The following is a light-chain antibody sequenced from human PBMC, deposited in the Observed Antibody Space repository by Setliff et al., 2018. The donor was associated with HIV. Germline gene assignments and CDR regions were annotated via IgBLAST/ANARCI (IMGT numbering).Light chain of an antibody. CDR3: CSNTGSNTYV. Sequence: ALTQPPSASGSPGQSVTISCTGTSSDIGYYNFVSWYQHHPGKAPKLMIYEVNKRPSGVPDRFSGSKSGNTASLTVSGLQAEDEADYYCCSNTGSNTYVFGTGTKV. J-gene: IGLJ1*01. CDR2: EVN. V-gene: IGLV2-8*01. CDR1: SSDIGYYNF.